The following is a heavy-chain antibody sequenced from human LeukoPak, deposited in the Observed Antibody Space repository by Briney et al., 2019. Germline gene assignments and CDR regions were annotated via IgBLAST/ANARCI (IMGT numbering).Heavy chain of an antibody. CDR2: IYYSGST. D-gene: IGHD1-26*01. CDR1: GGSISSYY. CDR3: ARGDVVGAKITYYFDY. Sequence: SETLSLTCTVSGGSISSYYWSWIRQPPGKGLEWIGYIYYSGSTNYNPSLKSRVTISVDTSKNQFSLKLSSVTAADTAVYYCARGDVVGAKITYYFDYWGQGTLVTVSS. J-gene: IGHJ4*02. V-gene: IGHV4-59*12.